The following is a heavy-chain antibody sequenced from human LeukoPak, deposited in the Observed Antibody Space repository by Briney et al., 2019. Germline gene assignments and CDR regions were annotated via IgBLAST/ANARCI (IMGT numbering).Heavy chain of an antibody. CDR3: ARTYCSGTSCYGARFDY. CDR2: IDPSDSYT. Sequence: GESLRISCKGSGYSFTSYWISWVRQMPGKGLEWMGRIDPSDSYTNYSPSFQGHVTISADKSISTAYLQWSSLKASDTAMYYCARTYCSGTSCYGARFDYWGQGTLVTVSS. D-gene: IGHD2-2*01. J-gene: IGHJ4*02. CDR1: GYSFTSYW. V-gene: IGHV5-10-1*01.